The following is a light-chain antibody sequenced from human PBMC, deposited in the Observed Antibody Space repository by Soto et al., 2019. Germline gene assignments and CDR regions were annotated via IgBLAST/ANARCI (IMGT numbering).Light chain of an antibody. V-gene: IGKV3-20*01. CDR1: QSVNTNY. CDR3: QQYGSSPIT. CDR2: GAS. Sequence: EIVLTQSPGTRSLSPGERATLSCRASQSVNTNYLAWYQRKSGQAPRLLIYGASSRATGIPDRFSGSGSGTDFTLTISRLEPEDFAAYFCQQYGSSPITFGQGTRLEIK. J-gene: IGKJ5*01.